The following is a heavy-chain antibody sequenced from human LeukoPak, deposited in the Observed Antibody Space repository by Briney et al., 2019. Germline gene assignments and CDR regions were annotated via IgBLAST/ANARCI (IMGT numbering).Heavy chain of an antibody. CDR1: GYTFSNFG. J-gene: IGHJ4*02. CDR2: INPSGGST. V-gene: IGHV1-46*01. CDR3: ARVTTQIDY. Sequence: GASVKVSCKASGYTFSNFGISWVRQAPGQGLEWMGIINPSGGSTSYAQKFQGRVTMTRDTSTSTVYMELSSLRSEDTAVYYCARVTTQIDYWGQGTLVTVSS. D-gene: IGHD1-1*01.